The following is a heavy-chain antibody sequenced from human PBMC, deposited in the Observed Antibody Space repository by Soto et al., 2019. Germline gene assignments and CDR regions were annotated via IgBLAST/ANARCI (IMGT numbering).Heavy chain of an antibody. J-gene: IGHJ4*01. CDR3: ARGRQLWSTFDS. D-gene: IGHD5-18*01. CDR1: GFILSDYT. CDR2: ISYDGGNK. V-gene: IGHV3-30-3*01. Sequence: PGGSLRLSCAASGFILSDYTMHWVRQAPGKGLEWAAGISYDGGNKYYPDSAKGRFTISRDNSKNTVYLQMNSLRAEDTAVYYCARGRQLWSTFDSWGHGTLVTAPQ.